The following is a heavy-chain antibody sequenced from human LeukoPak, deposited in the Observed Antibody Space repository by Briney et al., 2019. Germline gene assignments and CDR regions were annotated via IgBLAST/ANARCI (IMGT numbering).Heavy chain of an antibody. J-gene: IGHJ4*02. V-gene: IGHV3-20*04. D-gene: IGHD1-26*01. Sequence: GGSLRLSCAASGFTFDNCGMSWVRQAPGKGLEWVSGINWNGGSTGYGDSVKGRFTISRDNAKNSLYLQMNSLRGEDTALYYCARDGGSYSDYWGQGTLVTVSS. CDR3: ARDGGSYSDY. CDR1: GFTFDNCG. CDR2: INWNGGST.